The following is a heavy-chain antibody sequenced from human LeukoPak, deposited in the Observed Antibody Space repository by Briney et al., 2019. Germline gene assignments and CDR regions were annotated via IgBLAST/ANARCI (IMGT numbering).Heavy chain of an antibody. CDR2: ITSSGTYI. Sequence: GGSLRLSCAASGFTFSTYTINWVRQAPGKGLEWVSSITSSGTYIYYADSVKGRFTISRDNAKKSLYLQMNSLRAEDTSVYYCARGLTGGDPVWGQGTLVTVSS. V-gene: IGHV3-21*01. CDR1: GFTFSTYT. D-gene: IGHD7-27*01. J-gene: IGHJ4*02. CDR3: ARGLTGGDPV.